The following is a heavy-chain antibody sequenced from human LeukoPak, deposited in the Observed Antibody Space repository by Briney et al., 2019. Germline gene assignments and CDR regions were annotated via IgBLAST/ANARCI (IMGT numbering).Heavy chain of an antibody. Sequence: TGGSLRLSCAASGFTFSSYGMHWVRQAPGKGLEWVAHNMGDGTGQKYVDSVKGRFTISRDNTKNSLFLQLNSLRAEDTAVYYCARAVGELLYFNWFDPWGQGTLVTVSS. CDR2: NMGDGTGQ. V-gene: IGHV3-7*03. D-gene: IGHD3-10*01. CDR1: GFTFSSYG. CDR3: ARAVGELLYFNWFDP. J-gene: IGHJ5*02.